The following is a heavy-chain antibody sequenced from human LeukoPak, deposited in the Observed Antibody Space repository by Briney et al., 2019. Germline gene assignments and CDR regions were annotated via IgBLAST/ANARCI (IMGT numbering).Heavy chain of an antibody. V-gene: IGHV1-18*01. CDR2: ISAYNGNT. Sequence: ASVKVSCKASGYTFTSYGISWVRQAPGQGLVWMGWISAYNGNTNYAQKLQGRVTMTTDTSTSTAYMELRSLRSDDTAVYYCAREKKITIFGVVIDGMDVWGQGTTVTVSS. CDR1: GYTFTSYG. J-gene: IGHJ6*02. CDR3: AREKKITIFGVVIDGMDV. D-gene: IGHD3-3*01.